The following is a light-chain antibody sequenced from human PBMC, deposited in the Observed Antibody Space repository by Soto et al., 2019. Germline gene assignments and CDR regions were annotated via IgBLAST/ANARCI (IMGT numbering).Light chain of an antibody. Sequence: EIVLTQSPGTLSLSPGERATLSCRASQSIYLNALAWYQQKPGQTPRLLIYGASTRATDIPDRFSGSGSRTDFAPTISRLEPEDFAMYYCQQYGRSPFTFGPGTRVDLK. J-gene: IGKJ3*01. CDR1: QSIYLNA. CDR2: GAS. V-gene: IGKV3-20*01. CDR3: QQYGRSPFT.